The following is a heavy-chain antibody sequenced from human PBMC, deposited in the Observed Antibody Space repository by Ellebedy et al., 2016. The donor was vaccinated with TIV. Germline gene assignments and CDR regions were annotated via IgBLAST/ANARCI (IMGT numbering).Heavy chain of an antibody. CDR3: ARAARVFGVVITPLFDY. D-gene: IGHD3-3*01. J-gene: IGHJ4*02. Sequence: PGGSLRLSCAASGFTFSTYWMSWVRQAPGKGLEWVANIKQDGSEKFYVDSVKGRFTISRDNAKNSLYLQMNSLRAEDTAVYYCARAARVFGVVITPLFDYWGQGTLVTVSS. CDR1: GFTFSTYW. CDR2: IKQDGSEK. V-gene: IGHV3-7*02.